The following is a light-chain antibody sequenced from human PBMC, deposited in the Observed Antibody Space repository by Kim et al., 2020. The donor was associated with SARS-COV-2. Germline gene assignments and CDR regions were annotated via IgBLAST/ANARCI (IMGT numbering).Light chain of an antibody. Sequence: LSPGERATLSCRASQSVSGSKLVWYQQKPGQAPRLIIYGASSRATGIPDRFSGSGSGTDFTLTISRLEPEDVAVYYCQQYGSSPRTFGQGTKLEI. CDR1: QSVSGSK. CDR2: GAS. V-gene: IGKV3-20*01. J-gene: IGKJ2*01. CDR3: QQYGSSPRT.